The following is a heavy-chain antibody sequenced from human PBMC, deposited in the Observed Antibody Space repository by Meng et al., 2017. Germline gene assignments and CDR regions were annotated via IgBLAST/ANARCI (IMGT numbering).Heavy chain of an antibody. CDR1: GFTFSSDE. Sequence: GESLKISCAASGFTFSSDEMNWVRQAPGKGLEWVSYISSSGSTIYYAESVKGRFTITRDNAKNSLYQQMNSLRAEDTAVYYCARMRSIAVAGTYYYYYGMDVWGQGTTVTVSS. CDR2: ISSSGSTI. D-gene: IGHD6-19*01. J-gene: IGHJ6*02. V-gene: IGHV3-48*03. CDR3: ARMRSIAVAGTYYYYYGMDV.